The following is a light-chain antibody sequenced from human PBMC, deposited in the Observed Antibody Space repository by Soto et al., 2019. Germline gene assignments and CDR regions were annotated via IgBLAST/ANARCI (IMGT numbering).Light chain of an antibody. CDR2: DAS. J-gene: IGKJ5*01. Sequence: EIVLTQSPATLSLSPGERATLSCRASQSVRSYLAWYQQKPGQAPRLLIYDASNRATGIPARFSGSGSGTDFTLTISSLEPEDLAVYYCQQRSNWPGTFGQGTRLEIK. V-gene: IGKV3-11*01. CDR3: QQRSNWPGT. CDR1: QSVRSY.